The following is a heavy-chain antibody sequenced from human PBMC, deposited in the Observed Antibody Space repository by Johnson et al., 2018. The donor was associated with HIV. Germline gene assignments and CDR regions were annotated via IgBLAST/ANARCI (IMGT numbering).Heavy chain of an antibody. CDR3: ARDLGWVYSSSSYSFDI. CDR2: ISYDGSNK. CDR1: GFTFSSYA. J-gene: IGHJ3*02. Sequence: QVQLVESGGGVVQPGRSLRLSCAASGFTFSSYAMHWVRQAPGKGLEWVAVISYDGSNKYYADSVKGRFTISRDNSKNTLYLQMNSLRAEDTAVYYCARDLGWVYSSSSYSFDIWGQGTMVTVSS. D-gene: IGHD6-6*01. V-gene: IGHV3-30*04.